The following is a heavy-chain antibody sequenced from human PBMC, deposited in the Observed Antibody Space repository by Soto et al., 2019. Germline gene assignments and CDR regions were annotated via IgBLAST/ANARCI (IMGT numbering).Heavy chain of an antibody. J-gene: IGHJ4*02. CDR2: ISFSGDRT. Sequence: GGSLRLSCAASGFAFSNYAMNWVRQAPGKGLEWVSTISFSGDRTYYADSVKGRFTISRDNSKNTLYLQMNRLRAEDTAVYNCANYFSGSRYKGFEFLGQGSLVTVSS. CDR1: GFAFSNYA. V-gene: IGHV3-23*01. CDR3: ANYFSGSRYKGFEF. D-gene: IGHD3-10*01.